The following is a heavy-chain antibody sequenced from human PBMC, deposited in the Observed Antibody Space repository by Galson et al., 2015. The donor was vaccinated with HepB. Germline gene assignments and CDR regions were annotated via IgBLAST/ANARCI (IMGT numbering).Heavy chain of an antibody. CDR1: GSTLRGYA. CDR2: ITLIFDTT. J-gene: IGHJ4*02. CDR3: ARGSLTTIRNYFDY. V-gene: IGHV1-69*13. Sequence: SVKVSCKASGSTLRGYAINWVRQAPGQGLEWMGRITLIFDTTYYAQKFQGRLTITADESTSTAYMELSSLTSEDTAVYYCARGSLTTIRNYFDYWGQGTLGT. D-gene: IGHD4-11*01.